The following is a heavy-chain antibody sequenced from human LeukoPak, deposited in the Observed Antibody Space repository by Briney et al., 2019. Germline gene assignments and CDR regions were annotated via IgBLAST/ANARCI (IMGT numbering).Heavy chain of an antibody. J-gene: IGHJ6*03. CDR3: ARGYSGYDSGFTYYYYYMDV. D-gene: IGHD5-12*01. Sequence: SETLSLTCAVYGGSFSGYYWSWIRQPPGKGLEWIGEINHSGSTNYNPSLKSRVTISVDTSKNQFSLKLSSVTAADTVVYYCARGYSGYDSGFTYYYYYMDVWGKGTTVTVSS. V-gene: IGHV4-34*01. CDR1: GGSFSGYY. CDR2: INHSGST.